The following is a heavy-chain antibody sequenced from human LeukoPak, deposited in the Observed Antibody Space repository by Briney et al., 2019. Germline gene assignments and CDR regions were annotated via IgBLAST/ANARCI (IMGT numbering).Heavy chain of an antibody. Sequence: SETLSLTYTVSGGSISSDPCYWGWIRQPPGKRLEWIGTICYSGSTYYTYNPSLKSRVTISVDTSKNQFSLRLSSVTAADTAVYYCVKDRGNHVTDHWGQGTLVTVSS. CDR1: GGSISSDPCY. CDR2: ICYSGST. D-gene: IGHD1-14*01. CDR3: VKDRGNHVTDH. J-gene: IGHJ4*02. V-gene: IGHV4-39*07.